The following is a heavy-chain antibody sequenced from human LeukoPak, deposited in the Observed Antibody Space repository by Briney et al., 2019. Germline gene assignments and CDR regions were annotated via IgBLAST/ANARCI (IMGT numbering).Heavy chain of an antibody. V-gene: IGHV3-23*01. J-gene: IGHJ4*02. Sequence: GGSLRLSCAASGSTFSRYAMSWVRQAPGEGLEWLSAISESDGSRYYAESVSGRFTISRDNSKNTLYLQMNSLGADDTAVYFCAKDISQAYTFGSIEEDYWGQGTLVTVS. CDR1: GSTFSRYA. D-gene: IGHD5-18*01. CDR2: ISESDGSR. CDR3: AKDISQAYTFGSIEEDY.